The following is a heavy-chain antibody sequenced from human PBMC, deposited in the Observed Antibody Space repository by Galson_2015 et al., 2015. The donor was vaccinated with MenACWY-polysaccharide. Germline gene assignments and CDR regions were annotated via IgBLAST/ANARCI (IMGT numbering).Heavy chain of an antibody. CDR3: ASSIQLAS. D-gene: IGHD5-18*01. Sequence: SLRLSCAASGFAFSSYAMSWVRQAPGKGLEWVSVISGGGITTNYADSVKGRFTISRDNSKNTLYLQVSSLRAEDTAVYYCASSIQLASWGQGTLVTVSS. CDR2: ISGGGITT. V-gene: IGHV3-23*01. J-gene: IGHJ5*02. CDR1: GFAFSSYA.